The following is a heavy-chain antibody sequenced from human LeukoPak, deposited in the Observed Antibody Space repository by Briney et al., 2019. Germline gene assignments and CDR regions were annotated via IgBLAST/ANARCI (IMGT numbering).Heavy chain of an antibody. CDR3: ARDWTLNY. CDR2: VSFDSDNK. V-gene: IGHV3-30-3*01. Sequence: GSLRLSCAASGFTFSSYAMHWVGQAPGKGLEWVAVVSFDSDNKYYADSVKDRFTISRDNSQNTLYLQLNSLRAEDTAVYYCARDWTLNYWGHGSLVSVSS. CDR1: GFTFSSYA. D-gene: IGHD3/OR15-3a*01. J-gene: IGHJ4*01.